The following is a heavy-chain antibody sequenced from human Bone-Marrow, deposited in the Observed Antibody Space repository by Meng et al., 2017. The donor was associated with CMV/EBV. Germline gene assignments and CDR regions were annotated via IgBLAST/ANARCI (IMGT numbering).Heavy chain of an antibody. D-gene: IGHD3-3*01. CDR3: ARGTTIFGVALIGY. CDR1: GGSISSYY. J-gene: IGHJ4*02. V-gene: IGHV4-59*08. Sequence: GSLRLSCTVSGGSISSYYWSWIRQPPGKGLEWIGSIYHSGSTYYNPSLKSRVTISVDTSKNQFSLKLSSVTAADTAVYYRARGTTIFGVALIGYWGQGTLVTVSS. CDR2: IYHSGST.